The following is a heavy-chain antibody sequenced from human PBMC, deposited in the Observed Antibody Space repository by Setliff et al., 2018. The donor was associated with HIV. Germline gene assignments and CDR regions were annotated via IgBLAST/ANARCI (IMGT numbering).Heavy chain of an antibody. V-gene: IGHV1-46*01. CDR1: GYTFTRYY. Sequence: ASVKVSCKASGYTFTRYYMHWVRQAPGQGLEWMGIINPSGGSTSYEQKFQGRVAMTADTSTNNVHMYLSSLRSEDTAIYYCARGGPGSSFGYDWFDPWGQGTPVTVSS. D-gene: IGHD5-18*01. CDR2: INPSGGST. CDR3: ARGGPGSSFGYDWFDP. J-gene: IGHJ5*02.